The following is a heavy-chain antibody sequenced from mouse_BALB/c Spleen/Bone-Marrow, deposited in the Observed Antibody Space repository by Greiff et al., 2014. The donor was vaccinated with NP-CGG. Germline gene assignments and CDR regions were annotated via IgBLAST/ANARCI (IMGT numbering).Heavy chain of an antibody. J-gene: IGHJ2*01. CDR3: VRNYYGYDGYFDY. CDR2: ITNGGNYT. D-gene: IGHD2-2*01. Sequence: EVQLQQPGGGLVKPGGSLKLSCTASGFSFNSYGMSWVRQTPEKRLEWVATITNGGNYTYYPDSVKGRFTISRDNVKNNLYLQMRSLRSEDTALYYCVRNYYGYDGYFDYWGQGTTLTVSS. CDR1: GFSFNSYG. V-gene: IGHV5-9-2*01.